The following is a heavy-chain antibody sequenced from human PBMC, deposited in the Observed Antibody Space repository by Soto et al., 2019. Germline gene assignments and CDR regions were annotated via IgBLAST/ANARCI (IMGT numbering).Heavy chain of an antibody. Sequence: GGSLRLSCAASGFTFDDYAMHWVRQAPGKGLEWVSGISWNSGSIGYADSVKGRFTISRDNAKNSLYLQMNSLRAEDTALYYCAKDPLDYWGQGALVTVSS. J-gene: IGHJ4*02. CDR2: ISWNSGSI. V-gene: IGHV3-9*01. CDR3: AKDPLDY. CDR1: GFTFDDYA.